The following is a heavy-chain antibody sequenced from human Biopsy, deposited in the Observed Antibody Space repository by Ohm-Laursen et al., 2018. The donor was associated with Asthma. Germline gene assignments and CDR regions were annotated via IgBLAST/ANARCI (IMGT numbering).Heavy chain of an antibody. D-gene: IGHD3-10*01. CDR2: LYQRGNN. CDR3: AKLRITMVQGVIINVEFYYGMDV. Sequence: TLSLTCAVPGRLISISNRWSWARPPPRNGLDWIGELYQRGNNNYNPTLKRRVTILVDKYKNQFSLKLSSVTAADTAVYYCAKLRITMVQGVIINVEFYYGMDVWGQGTTVTVSS. J-gene: IGHJ6*02. V-gene: IGHV4-4*02. CDR1: GRLISISNR.